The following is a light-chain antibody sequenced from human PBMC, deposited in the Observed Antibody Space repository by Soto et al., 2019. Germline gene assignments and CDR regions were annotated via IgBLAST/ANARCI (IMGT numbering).Light chain of an antibody. V-gene: IGKV1-33*01. CDR2: DAS. Sequence: DIQMTQSPSSLSASVGDRVTITCQASQDISNYLNWYQQKPGKAPKLLIYDASNLETGAPSRFSGSGSGTDFTFTISSLQAEDIATYFCQQYDSVFTFGQGTRLEIK. CDR3: QQYDSVFT. J-gene: IGKJ5*01. CDR1: QDISNY.